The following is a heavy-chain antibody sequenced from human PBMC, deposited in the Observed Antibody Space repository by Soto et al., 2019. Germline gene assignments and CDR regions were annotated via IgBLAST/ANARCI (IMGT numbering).Heavy chain of an antibody. J-gene: IGHJ4*02. V-gene: IGHV1-18*04. Sequence: SVKVSCKASGYTFTSYGISWVRQAPGQGLEWMGWISAYNGNTNYAQKLQGRVTMTTDTSTSTAYMELRSLRSDDTAVYYCARGDGVVVTAIPSDYWGQGTLVTVSS. D-gene: IGHD2-21*02. CDR2: ISAYNGNT. CDR3: ARGDGVVVTAIPSDY. CDR1: GYTFTSYG.